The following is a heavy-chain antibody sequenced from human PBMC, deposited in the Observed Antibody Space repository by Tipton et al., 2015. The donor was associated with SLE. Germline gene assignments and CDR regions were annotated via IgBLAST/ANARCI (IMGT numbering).Heavy chain of an antibody. CDR2: IYYSGSA. Sequence: LRLSCTVSGGSISSCYWSWIRQPPGKGLEWIGYIYYSGSANYNPSLKSRVTISVDTSKNQFSLKLSSVTAADTAVYYCARSQQLSYMDVWGKGTTVTVSS. V-gene: IGHV4-59*01. CDR1: GGSISSCY. J-gene: IGHJ6*03. D-gene: IGHD6-13*01. CDR3: ARSQQLSYMDV.